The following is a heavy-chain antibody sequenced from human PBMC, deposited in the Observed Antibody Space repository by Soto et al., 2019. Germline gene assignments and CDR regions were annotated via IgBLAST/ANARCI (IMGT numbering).Heavy chain of an antibody. D-gene: IGHD5-18*01. CDR3: TRASLYSYGYVEVSAFDI. V-gene: IGHV3-49*03. CDR1: GFTFGDYA. CDR2: IRSKAYGGTT. Sequence: GGSLSLSCTASGFTFGDYAMSWFRQAPGKGLEWVGFIRSKAYGGTTEYAASVKGRFTISRDDSKSIAYLQMNSLKTEDTAVYYCTRASLYSYGYVEVSAFDIWGQGTMVTVSS. J-gene: IGHJ3*02.